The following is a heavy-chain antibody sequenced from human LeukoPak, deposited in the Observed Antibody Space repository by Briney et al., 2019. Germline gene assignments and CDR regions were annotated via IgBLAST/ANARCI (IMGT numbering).Heavy chain of an antibody. V-gene: IGHV4-34*01. CDR2: INHSGST. Sequence: PSETLSLTCAVYGGSFSGYYWSWIRQPPGKGLEWIGEINHSGSTNYNPSLKSRVTISVDTSKNQFSLKLSSVTAADAAVYYCARGLTVAGRYFQHWGQGNLVTVSS. CDR3: ARGLTVAGRYFQH. CDR1: GGSFSGYY. D-gene: IGHD6-19*01. J-gene: IGHJ1*01.